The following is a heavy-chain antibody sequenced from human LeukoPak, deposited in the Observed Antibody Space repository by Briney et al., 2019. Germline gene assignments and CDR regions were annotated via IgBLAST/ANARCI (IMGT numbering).Heavy chain of an antibody. CDR3: ARGGNPGTSAIDY. CDR1: GGSISSYY. V-gene: IGHV4-59*01. D-gene: IGHD1-26*01. CDR2: IYYSGST. J-gene: IGHJ4*02. Sequence: SETLSLTCTVSGGSISSYYWSWIRQPPGKGLEWIGYIYYSGSTNYNPSLKSRVTISVDTSKNQFSLRLSSVTAADTAVYYCARGGNPGTSAIDYWGQGTLVTVSS.